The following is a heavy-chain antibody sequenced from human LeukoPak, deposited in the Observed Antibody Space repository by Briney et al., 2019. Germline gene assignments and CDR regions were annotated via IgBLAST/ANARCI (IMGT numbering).Heavy chain of an antibody. D-gene: IGHD3-10*01. CDR1: GYTFTGYY. V-gene: IGHV1-2*02. Sequence: ASVKVSCKASGYTFTGYYMHWVRQAPGQGLEWMGWINPNSGGTNYAQKFQGRVTMTRDTSISTAYMELSRLRSDDTAVCYCARTLEGHYYGSGSYYPLGYWGQGTLVTVSS. CDR2: INPNSGGT. CDR3: ARTLEGHYYGSGSYYPLGY. J-gene: IGHJ4*02.